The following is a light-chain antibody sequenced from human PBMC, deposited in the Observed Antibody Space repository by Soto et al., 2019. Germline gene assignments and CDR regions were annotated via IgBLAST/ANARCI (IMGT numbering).Light chain of an antibody. J-gene: IGKJ4*01. CDR1: QSVLYSSNNKNY. CDR2: WAS. V-gene: IGKV4-1*01. CDR3: QQYYSTPPT. Sequence: DIVMTQSPDSLAVSLGERATINCKSSQSVLYSSNNKNYLAWYQQKPGQPPKLLIYWASTRKAGLPDRFSGSGSGTDFTLTISSLQAEDVAVYYCQQYYSTPPTFGGGTKVEI.